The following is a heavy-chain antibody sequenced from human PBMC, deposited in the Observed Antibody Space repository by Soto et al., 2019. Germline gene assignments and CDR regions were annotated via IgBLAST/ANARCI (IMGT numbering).Heavy chain of an antibody. D-gene: IGHD6-19*01. CDR3: ARVPPILAVAGTSAVY. CDR2: ISAYNGNT. Sequence: ASVKVSCKASGYTFTSYGISWVRQAPGQGLEWMGWISAYNGNTNYAQKLQGRVTMTTDTSTSTAYMELRSLRSDDTAVYYCARVPPILAVAGTSAVYWGQGPLVTVPS. J-gene: IGHJ4*02. CDR1: GYTFTSYG. V-gene: IGHV1-18*01.